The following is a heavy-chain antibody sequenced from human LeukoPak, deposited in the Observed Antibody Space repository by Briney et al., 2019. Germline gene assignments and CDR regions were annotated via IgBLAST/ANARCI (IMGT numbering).Heavy chain of an antibody. D-gene: IGHD6-19*01. CDR3: ARETSNGWRN. V-gene: IGHV1-69*13. Sequence: ASVKVSCKASGYTFTSYGISWVRQAPGQGLEWMGGIIPIFGTANYAQKFQGRVTIIADESTSTAYMELSSLRSEDTAVYYCARETSNGWRNWGQGTLVTVSS. CDR2: IIPIFGTA. J-gene: IGHJ4*02. CDR1: GYTFTSYG.